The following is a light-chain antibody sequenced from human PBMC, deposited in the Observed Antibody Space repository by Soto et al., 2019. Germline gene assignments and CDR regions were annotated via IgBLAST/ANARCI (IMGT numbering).Light chain of an antibody. CDR3: PKYSSVIT. J-gene: IGKJ5*01. CDR2: AAS. Sequence: DIQMTQSPSSLSASVGDRVTITCRASQGISNFLAWYQQKPGKVPKLLISAASTLQSGVPSRCSGSGSGTDFTLTITSLQPEGVATYYCPKYSSVITFGQGTRLEI. V-gene: IGKV1-27*01. CDR1: QGISNF.